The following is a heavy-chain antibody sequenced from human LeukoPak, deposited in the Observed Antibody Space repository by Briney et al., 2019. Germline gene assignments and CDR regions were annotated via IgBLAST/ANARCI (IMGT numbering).Heavy chain of an antibody. D-gene: IGHD5-24*01. Sequence: GGSLRLSCATSGFTFGDYAITWVRQASGKGLEWVGFIRGKPSSGTTEYAASVKGRFTISRDDSKSIAYLQMDSLKTEDTAVYYCKRWLGGSYSNYWGQGTLVTVSS. J-gene: IGHJ4*02. CDR2: IRGKPSSGTT. V-gene: IGHV3-49*04. CDR3: KRWLGGSYSNY. CDR1: GFTFGDYA.